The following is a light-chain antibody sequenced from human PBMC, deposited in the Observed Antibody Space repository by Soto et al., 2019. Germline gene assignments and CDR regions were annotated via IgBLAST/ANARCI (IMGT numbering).Light chain of an antibody. CDR3: QQSFSMPRT. J-gene: IGKJ2*01. Sequence: IQMTQSPSSLSASVGDRVTITCRASQNIRDYLNWYQQKPGKAPQVLIYGASTLQSGVPSRFTGSGSGTDFTLTISSLQPEDFATYYCQQSFSMPRTFGQGTRVEIQ. CDR1: QNIRDY. CDR2: GAS. V-gene: IGKV1-39*01.